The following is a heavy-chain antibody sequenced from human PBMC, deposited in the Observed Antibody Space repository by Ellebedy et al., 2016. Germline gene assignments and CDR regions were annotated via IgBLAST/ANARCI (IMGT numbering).Heavy chain of an antibody. CDR1: GFTFSSYS. CDR3: AARGPAHYDSSGYLGDDY. CDR2: ISSSSSYI. Sequence: GGSLRLSXAASGFTFSSYSMNWVRQAPGKGLEWVSSISSSSSYIYYADSVKGRFTISRDNAKNSLYLQMNSLRAEDTAVYYCAARGPAHYDSSGYLGDDYWGQGTLVTVSS. D-gene: IGHD3-22*01. J-gene: IGHJ4*02. V-gene: IGHV3-21*01.